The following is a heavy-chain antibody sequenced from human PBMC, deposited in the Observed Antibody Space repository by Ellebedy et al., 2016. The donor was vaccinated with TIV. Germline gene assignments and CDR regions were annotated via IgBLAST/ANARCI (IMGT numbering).Heavy chain of an antibody. CDR1: GYTSSRSW. CDR2: ISSSSYTI. J-gene: IGHJ5*02. D-gene: IGHD1-26*01. Sequence: GESLKISXVASGYTSSRSWMRWVRQAPGKGLEWVSYISSSSYTIYYADSVKGRFTISRDNAKNSLYLQMNSLRAEDTAVYYCARGWEGWFDPWGQGTLVTVSS. V-gene: IGHV3-48*01. CDR3: ARGWEGWFDP.